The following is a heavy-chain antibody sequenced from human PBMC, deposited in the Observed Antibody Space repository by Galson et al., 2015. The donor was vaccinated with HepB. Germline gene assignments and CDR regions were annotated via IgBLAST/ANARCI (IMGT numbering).Heavy chain of an antibody. CDR1: GFSFTTHG. Sequence: SLRLSCAASGFSFTTHGMHWVRQAPGEGLEWVAAISEDGNDEHYADSVRGRFSISRDNSRNTLYLQMESLRPEDTAVYYCAKLPPLRYDLWLYFESWGQGTLVTVSS. V-gene: IGHV3-30*18. J-gene: IGHJ4*02. CDR2: ISEDGNDE. CDR3: AKLPPLRYDLWLYFES. D-gene: IGHD3-3*01.